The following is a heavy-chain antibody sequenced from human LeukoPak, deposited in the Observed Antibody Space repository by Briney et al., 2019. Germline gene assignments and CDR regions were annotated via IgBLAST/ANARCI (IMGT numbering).Heavy chain of an antibody. CDR3: ARGIAGEWLPI. CDR1: GNSISNYY. D-gene: IGHD3-3*01. J-gene: IGHJ4*02. V-gene: IGHV4-59*01. Sequence: SETLSLTCTVSGNSISNYYGSWIRQPPGKGLEWIVYLYFSRSTNYNPSLKSRVTISVDTSKNQFSLKLSSVTAADTAMYYCARGIAGEWLPIWGQGTLVTVSS. CDR2: LYFSRST.